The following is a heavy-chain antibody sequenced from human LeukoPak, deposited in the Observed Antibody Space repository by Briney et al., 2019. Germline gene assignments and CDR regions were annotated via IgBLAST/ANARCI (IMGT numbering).Heavy chain of an antibody. CDR1: GDSFSSNSAA. V-gene: IGHV6-1*01. CDR3: ARGKIAAAGTRAYYMDV. J-gene: IGHJ6*03. CDR2: TYYRTKWYN. D-gene: IGHD6-13*01. Sequence: TLSLTCAISGDSFSSNSAAWNRIRQSTSRGLEWQGRTYYRTKWYNDYAVSVKSRITNNPDTSKNQSSQQLNSVTPEDTAVYYCARGKIAAAGTRAYYMDVWGKGTTVTVSS.